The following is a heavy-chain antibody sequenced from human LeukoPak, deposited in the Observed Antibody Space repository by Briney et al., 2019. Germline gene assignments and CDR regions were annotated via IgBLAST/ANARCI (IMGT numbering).Heavy chain of an antibody. V-gene: IGHV3-74*01. D-gene: IGHD3-22*01. CDR1: GFIFSSYW. CDR2: INSDGSRT. J-gene: IGHJ4*02. Sequence: GGSLRLSCAASGFIFSSYWMHWVRQAPGKGLVWVSRINSDGSRTNYADSVKGRFTISRDNAKNTLYLQMNSLRAEDTAVYYCARGGYYYDSSGYSYSLNYWGQGTLVTVSS. CDR3: ARGGYYYDSSGYSYSLNY.